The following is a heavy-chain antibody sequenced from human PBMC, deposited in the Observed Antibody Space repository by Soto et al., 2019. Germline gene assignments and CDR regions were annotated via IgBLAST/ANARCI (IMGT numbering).Heavy chain of an antibody. CDR3: ARDLGVTATGPSLDY. CDR2: ISSTSTYI. D-gene: IGHD2-8*01. V-gene: IGHV3-21*01. CDR1: GFAFRTSS. Sequence: GGSLRLSCAASGFAFRTSSMNWVRQVPGKGLEWVSGISSTSTYIFYADSVKGRFSISRDNAKSSLYLQMNSLRAEDTAVYYCARDLGVTATGPSLDYWGQGAQVTVSS. J-gene: IGHJ4*02.